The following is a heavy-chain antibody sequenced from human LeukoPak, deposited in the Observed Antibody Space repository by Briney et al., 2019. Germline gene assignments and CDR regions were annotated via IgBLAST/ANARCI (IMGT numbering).Heavy chain of an antibody. D-gene: IGHD2-8*01. CDR3: ATEPKQDIVLRAFDI. CDR1: GGTFTSHG. Sequence: SVKVSCKASGGTFTSHGISWVRQAPGQGLEWMGGIIPVFAKANYAQNFQGRVTITADEFTNTVYMELHSLRSEDTAVYYCATEPKQDIVLRAFDIWGQGTMVTVSS. J-gene: IGHJ3*02. CDR2: IIPVFAKA. V-gene: IGHV1-69*13.